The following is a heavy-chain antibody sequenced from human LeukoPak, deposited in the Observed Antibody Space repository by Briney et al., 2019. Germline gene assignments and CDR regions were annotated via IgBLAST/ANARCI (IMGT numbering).Heavy chain of an antibody. J-gene: IGHJ3*02. CDR1: GYTFTSYY. CDR2: INPSGGST. Sequence: ASVKVSCKAAGYTFTSYYMHWVRQAPGQGLEWMGMINPSGGSTSYAQKFQGRLTMTRDTSTTTVYMELSSLRFEDTAVYYCARDLCGGDCYSEDVFDIWGQGTMVTVSS. CDR3: ARDLCGGDCYSEDVFDI. D-gene: IGHD2-21*02. V-gene: IGHV1-46*01.